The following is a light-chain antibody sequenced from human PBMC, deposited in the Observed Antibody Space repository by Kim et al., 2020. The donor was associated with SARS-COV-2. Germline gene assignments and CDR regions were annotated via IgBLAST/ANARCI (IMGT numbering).Light chain of an antibody. CDR2: GKN. J-gene: IGLJ1*01. Sequence: ALGQTVRMTCQGDRLRSYYASWYQQKPGQAPVLVIYGKNNRPSGIPDRFSGSSSGNTASLTITGAQAEDEADYYCNSRDSSGNHYVFGTGTKVTVL. CDR1: RLRSYY. CDR3: NSRDSSGNHYV. V-gene: IGLV3-19*01.